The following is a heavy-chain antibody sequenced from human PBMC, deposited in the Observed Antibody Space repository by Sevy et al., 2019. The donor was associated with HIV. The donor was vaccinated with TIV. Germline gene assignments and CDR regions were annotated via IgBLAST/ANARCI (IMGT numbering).Heavy chain of an antibody. CDR1: GFTFNFYA. V-gene: IGHV3-23*01. J-gene: IGHJ5*02. CDR2: ITGSGSST. CDR3: GKEHAYSWFDP. D-gene: IGHD4-4*01. Sequence: GGSLRLSCAASGFTFNFYAMTWVRQAPGKGLEWVSSITGSGSSTYYADSVKGRFTISRDNSKNTLYLQMNSLRAEDTAVYYCGKEHAYSWFDPWGQGTLVTVSS.